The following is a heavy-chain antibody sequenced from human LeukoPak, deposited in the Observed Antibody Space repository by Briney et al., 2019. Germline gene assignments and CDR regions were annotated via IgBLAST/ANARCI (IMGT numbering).Heavy chain of an antibody. V-gene: IGHV4-59*01. CDR2: IYYSGST. D-gene: IGHD6-19*01. CDR1: GGSISSYY. J-gene: IGHJ3*02. CDR3: ARETGLVHGLRAFDI. Sequence: SETLTLTCTVSGGSISSYYWSWIRQPPGKGLGWSGDIYYSGSTNYNPSLKSRVTISVDTSKNQYSLKLSSVTAADTAVYYCARETGLVHGLRAFDIWGQGTMVTVSS.